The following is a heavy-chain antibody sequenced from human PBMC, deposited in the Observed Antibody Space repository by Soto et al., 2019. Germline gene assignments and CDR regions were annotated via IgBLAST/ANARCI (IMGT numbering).Heavy chain of an antibody. CDR2: IYYIGST. J-gene: IGHJ5*02. Sequence: SETLSLTCTVSGGSITSGDYYWSWIRQPPGKGLEWIGYIYYIGSTFYNPSLKSRVTISVDTSKNQFSLKLSSVTAADTAVYYCASAMLMMANNWFDPWGQGTLVTVS. V-gene: IGHV4-30-4*01. CDR1: GGSITSGDYY. CDR3: ASAMLMMANNWFDP. D-gene: IGHD5-12*01.